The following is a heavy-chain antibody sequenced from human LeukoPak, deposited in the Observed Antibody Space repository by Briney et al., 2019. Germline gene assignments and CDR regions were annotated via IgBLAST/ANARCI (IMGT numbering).Heavy chain of an antibody. CDR3: ARVAVAGSIHYYYGMDV. CDR2: INHSGST. D-gene: IGHD6-19*01. J-gene: IGHJ6*02. CDR1: GGSFSGYY. Sequence: PSGTLSPTCGVYGGSFSGYYWSWIRQPPGKGLEWIGEINHSGSTNYNPSLKSRVTISVDTSKNQFSLKLSSVTAADTAVYYCARVAVAGSIHYYYGMDVWGQGTTVTVSS. V-gene: IGHV4-34*01.